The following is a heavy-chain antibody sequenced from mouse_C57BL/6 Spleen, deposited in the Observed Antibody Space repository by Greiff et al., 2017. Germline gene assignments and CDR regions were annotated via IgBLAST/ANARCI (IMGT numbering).Heavy chain of an antibody. CDR1: GYAFTNYL. D-gene: IGHD1-1*01. CDR2: INPGSGGT. CDR3: AKGSLVLQSFDY. V-gene: IGHV1-54*01. Sequence: VKLQQSGAELVRPGTSVKVSCKASGYAFTNYLIAWVKQRPGQGLEWIGVINPGSGGTNYNEKFKGKATLTADKSSSTAYMQLSSLTSEDSAVYFCAKGSLVLQSFDYWGQGTTLTVSS. J-gene: IGHJ2*01.